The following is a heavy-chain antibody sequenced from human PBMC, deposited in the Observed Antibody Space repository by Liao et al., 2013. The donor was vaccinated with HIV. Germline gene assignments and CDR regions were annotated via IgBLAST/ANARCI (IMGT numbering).Heavy chain of an antibody. J-gene: IGHJ4*02. V-gene: IGHV4-30-2*05. D-gene: IGHD6-25*01. CDR3: ARSGAYYCDY. Sequence: QVQLQQWGAGLLKPSQTLSLTCDVSGGSISSGGYSWSWIRQPPGKGLEWIGYIYYSGSTYYNPSLKSRVTISVDTSKNQFSLKLTSVTAADTAVYYCARSGAYYCDYWGQGSLVTVSS. CDR2: IYYSGST. CDR1: GGSISSGGYS.